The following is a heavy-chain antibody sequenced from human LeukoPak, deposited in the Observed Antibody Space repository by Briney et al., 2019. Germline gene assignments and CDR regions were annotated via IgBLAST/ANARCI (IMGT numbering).Heavy chain of an antibody. D-gene: IGHD3-22*01. CDR2: IKQDESEK. J-gene: IGHJ4*02. CDR1: GFTFSTYW. CDR3: ARDLDSSGYIGDY. V-gene: IGHV3-7*03. Sequence: GGSLRLSCAASGFTFSTYWMSWVRQAPGKGLEWVANIKQDESEKYYVDSVKGRFTISRDNAKNSLYLQMNSLRAEDTAVYYCARDLDSSGYIGDYWGQGTLVTVSS.